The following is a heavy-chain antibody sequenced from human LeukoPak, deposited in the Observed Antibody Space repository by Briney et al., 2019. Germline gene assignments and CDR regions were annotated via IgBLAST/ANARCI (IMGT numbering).Heavy chain of an antibody. D-gene: IGHD3-3*01. CDR3: ARATIFGARRSYMDV. V-gene: IGHV4-34*01. Sequence: SETLSLTCAVYGGSFSGYYWSWIRQPPGKGLEWIGEINHSGSTNYNPSLKSRVTISVDTSKNQFSLKLSSVTAADTAVYYCARATIFGARRSYMDVWGKGTTVTVSS. J-gene: IGHJ6*03. CDR2: INHSGST. CDR1: GGSFSGYY.